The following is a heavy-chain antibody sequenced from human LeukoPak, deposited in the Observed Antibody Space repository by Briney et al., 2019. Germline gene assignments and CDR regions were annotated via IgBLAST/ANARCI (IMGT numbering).Heavy chain of an antibody. CDR3: AKHLGSHSFLVYYMDV. J-gene: IGHJ6*03. V-gene: IGHV3-23*01. D-gene: IGHD2-21*01. CDR2: LSGSGTAT. Sequence: GGSLRLTCEASQFTFSRFAMSWIRQAPGTGLEWVSTLSGSGTATYYADSVKGRFTTSRDNSKDTLYLQMDNLRADDTAVYYCAKHLGSHSFLVYYMDVWGTANSVIVSS. CDR1: QFTFSRFA.